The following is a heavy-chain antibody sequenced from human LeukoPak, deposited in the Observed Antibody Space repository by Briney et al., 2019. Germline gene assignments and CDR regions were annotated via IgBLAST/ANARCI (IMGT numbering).Heavy chain of an antibody. Sequence: GSLRLSCAASGIAVSNNYMNWVRQAPGKGLEWVSVIYSGGATYYTDSVKGRLTISRDNSKNMLYLQMNSLRADDTAVYYCATHDWFDPWGQGVLVTVSS. CDR3: ATHDWFDP. CDR2: IYSGGAT. J-gene: IGHJ5*02. CDR1: GIAVSNNY. V-gene: IGHV3-66*04.